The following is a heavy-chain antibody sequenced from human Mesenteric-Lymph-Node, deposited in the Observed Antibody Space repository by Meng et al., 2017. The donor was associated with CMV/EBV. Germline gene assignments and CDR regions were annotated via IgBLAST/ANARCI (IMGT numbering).Heavy chain of an antibody. CDR3: ARFSPMVYGAFDI. D-gene: IGHD2-8*01. CDR2: IYSGGSST. CDR1: GLAVSIIY. J-gene: IGHJ3*02. Sequence: GESLKISCAASGLAVSIIYMGWVRQAPGKGLEWVSLIYSGGSSTYYTDSVKGRFTISRDNSKNTLYLQMNSLRGEDTAVYYCARFSPMVYGAFDIWGQGTMVTVSS. V-gene: IGHV3-23*03.